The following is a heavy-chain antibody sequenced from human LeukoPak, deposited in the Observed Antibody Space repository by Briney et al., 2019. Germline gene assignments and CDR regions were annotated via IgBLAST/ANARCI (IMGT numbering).Heavy chain of an antibody. Sequence: SETLSLTCAVYGGSFSGYYWSWIRQPPGKGLEWIGEINHSGSTNYNPSLKSRVTIPVDTSKNQFSLKLSSVTAADTAVYYCARGGITMVRGVIRTTRYYYGMDVWGQGTTVTVSS. CDR3: ARGGITMVRGVIRTTRYYYGMDV. CDR2: INHSGST. CDR1: GGSFSGYY. J-gene: IGHJ6*02. D-gene: IGHD3-10*01. V-gene: IGHV4-34*01.